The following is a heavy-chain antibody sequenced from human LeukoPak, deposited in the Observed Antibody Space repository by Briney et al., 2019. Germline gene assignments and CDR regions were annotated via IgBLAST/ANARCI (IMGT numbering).Heavy chain of an antibody. Sequence: PGGSLRLSCAASGFTFDEYAMHWVRQAPGKGLEWVSLISGDGGSTYYADSVRGRFTISRDNSKNSLYLQMKSLRIEDTALYYCAKDMGPLGTIWIDCWGQRTLVTVSS. CDR3: AKDMGPLGTIWIDC. CDR1: GFTFDEYA. CDR2: ISGDGGST. V-gene: IGHV3-43*02. J-gene: IGHJ4*02. D-gene: IGHD3-3*01.